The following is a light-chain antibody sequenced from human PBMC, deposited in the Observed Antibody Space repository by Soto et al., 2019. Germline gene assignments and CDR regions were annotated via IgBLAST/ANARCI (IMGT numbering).Light chain of an antibody. CDR1: SSDIGAYNF. V-gene: IGLV2-14*03. Sequence: QSVLTQPASVSGSPGQSITLSCTGTSSDIGAYNFVSWYQQHPGKAPKLMLYDVNIRPSGVSNRFSGSKSGNTASLTISGRQADDEADYYCTSWTTSTTMIFGGGTKLPVL. CDR2: DVN. CDR3: TSWTTSTTMI. J-gene: IGLJ2*01.